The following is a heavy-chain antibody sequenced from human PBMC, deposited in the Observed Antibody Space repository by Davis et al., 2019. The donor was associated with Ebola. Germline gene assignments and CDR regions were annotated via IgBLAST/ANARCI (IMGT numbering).Heavy chain of an antibody. CDR2: ISYDGSNK. D-gene: IGHD1-26*01. J-gene: IGHJ6*02. CDR3: ARGTHGSFGWELNYYYGMDV. CDR1: GFTFSSYA. Sequence: GESLKISCAASGFTFSSYAMHWVRQAPGKGLEWVAVISYDGSNKYYADSVKGRFTISRDNSKNTLYLQMNSLRAEDTAVYYCARGTHGSFGWELNYYYGMDVWGQGTTVTVSS. V-gene: IGHV3-30-3*01.